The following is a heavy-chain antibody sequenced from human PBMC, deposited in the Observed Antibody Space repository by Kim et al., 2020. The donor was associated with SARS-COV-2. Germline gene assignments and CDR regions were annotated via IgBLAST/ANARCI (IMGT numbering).Heavy chain of an antibody. Sequence: SETLSLTCTVSGGSISSSSYYWGWIRQPPGKGLEWIGSIYYSGSTYYNPSLKSRLTISVDTSKNQFSLKLSSVTAADTAVYYCACIPLGRIQVWLEGSDYWGQGTLVTVSS. CDR2: IYYSGST. V-gene: IGHV4-39*01. CDR1: GGSISSSSYY. J-gene: IGHJ4*02. D-gene: IGHD5-18*01. CDR3: ACIPLGRIQVWLEGSDY.